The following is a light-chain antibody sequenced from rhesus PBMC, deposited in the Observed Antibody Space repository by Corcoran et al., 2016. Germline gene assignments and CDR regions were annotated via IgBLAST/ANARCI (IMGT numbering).Light chain of an antibody. J-gene: IGKJ4*01. CDR1: QRISSW. CDR2: KAS. V-gene: IGKV1-22*01. CDR3: LQYSSSPLT. Sequence: DIQMTQSPSSLSASVGDTVTITCRASQRISSWLDWYQQKQGKAPKFLIYKASSLQSGVPSRFSGSGSGTDVTLTISSLQPEDFATYYCLQYSSSPLTFDGGTKVEIK.